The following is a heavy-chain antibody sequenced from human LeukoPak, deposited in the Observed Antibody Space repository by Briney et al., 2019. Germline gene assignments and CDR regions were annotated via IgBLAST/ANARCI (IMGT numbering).Heavy chain of an antibody. CDR3: ARSLLAVAGYYYYGMDV. V-gene: IGHV5-51*01. CDR2: IYPGDSDT. D-gene: IGHD6-19*01. Sequence: GESLKISCKGSGYSFTSYWIAWVRQMPGKGLEWMGIIYPGDSDTRYSPSFQGQVTISADKSISTAYLQWSSLKPSDTAMYYCARSLLAVAGYYYYGMDVWGQGTTVTVSS. J-gene: IGHJ6*02. CDR1: GYSFTSYW.